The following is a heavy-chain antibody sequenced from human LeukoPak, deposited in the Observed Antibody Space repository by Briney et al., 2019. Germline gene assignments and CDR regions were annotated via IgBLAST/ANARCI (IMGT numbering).Heavy chain of an antibody. CDR1: GGSISTNNYF. D-gene: IGHD3-22*01. V-gene: IGHV4-39*07. Sequence: SETLSLTCTVSGGSISTNNYFWGWIRQPPGKGLEWIGNIFYSGTTYYNPSLKSRVTISIDTSKNQFSLKLTSVTAADTAVYYCARDSDTFGYSYYYGMDVWGQGTTVTVSS. CDR2: IFYSGTT. J-gene: IGHJ6*02. CDR3: ARDSDTFGYSYYYGMDV.